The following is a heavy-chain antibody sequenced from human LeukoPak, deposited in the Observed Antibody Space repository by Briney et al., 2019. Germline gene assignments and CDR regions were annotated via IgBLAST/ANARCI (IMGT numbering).Heavy chain of an antibody. J-gene: IGHJ5*02. CDR3: ARQHDILTGYYLDWFDP. CDR2: IYPGDSDT. CDR1: GYSSTSYW. D-gene: IGHD3-9*01. Sequence: GESLKISCKGSGYSSTSYWIGWVRQMPGKGLEWMGIIYPGDSDTRYSPSFQGQVTISADKSISTAYLQWSSLKASDTAMYYCARQHDILTGYYLDWFDPWGQGTLVTVSS. V-gene: IGHV5-51*01.